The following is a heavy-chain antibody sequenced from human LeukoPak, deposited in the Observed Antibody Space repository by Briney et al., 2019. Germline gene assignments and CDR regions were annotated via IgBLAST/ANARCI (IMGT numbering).Heavy chain of an antibody. D-gene: IGHD6-6*01. J-gene: IGHJ3*02. V-gene: IGHV4-39*07. Sequence: SETLSLTCTVSGGSVSSSSYYWGWIRQPPGKGLEWIGSIYYSGSTYYNPSLKSRVTISVDTSKNQFSLKLSSVTAADTAVYYCARVGLRSIAAHHGAFDIWGQGTMVTVSS. CDR2: IYYSGST. CDR3: ARVGLRSIAAHHGAFDI. CDR1: GGSVSSSSYY.